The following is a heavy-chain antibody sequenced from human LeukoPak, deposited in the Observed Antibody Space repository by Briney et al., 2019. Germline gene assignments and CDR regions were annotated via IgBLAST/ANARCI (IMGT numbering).Heavy chain of an antibody. D-gene: IGHD2-2*01. CDR3: ARSSRTSRYSDY. J-gene: IGHJ4*02. CDR1: GFTFSSYS. V-gene: IGHV3-21*01. Sequence: GGSLRLSCAASGFTFSSYSMNWVRQAPGKGPEWVSSISSSSSYIYYADSVKGRFTISRDNAKNSLYLHMNSLRAEDTAVYYCARSSRTSRYSDYWGQGTLVTVSS. CDR2: ISSSSSYI.